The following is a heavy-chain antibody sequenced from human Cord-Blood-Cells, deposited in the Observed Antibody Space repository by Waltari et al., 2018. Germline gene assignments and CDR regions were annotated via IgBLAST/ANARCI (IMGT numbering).Heavy chain of an antibody. J-gene: IGHJ3*02. CDR3: ARHRDPPPWAFDI. CDR1: GLTVSSNY. Sequence: EVQLVETGGGLIQPGGSLRLSCAASGLTVSSNYMSWVRRAPGEGVAWVSVSYSGGSTYYAASVKGRFTISRDNSKNTRYLQMNSLGAEDTAVYYCARHRDPPPWAFDICVLGTMVTVSS. V-gene: IGHV3-53*02. CDR2: SYSGGST.